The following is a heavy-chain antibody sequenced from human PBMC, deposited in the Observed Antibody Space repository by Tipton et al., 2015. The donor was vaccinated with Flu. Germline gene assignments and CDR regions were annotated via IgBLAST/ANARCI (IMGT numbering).Heavy chain of an antibody. CDR1: GYSFTNYG. CDR2: ISGYSGDT. V-gene: IGHV1-18*01. CDR3: GRDLRYDESYYGDWFAP. J-gene: IGHJ5*02. D-gene: IGHD1-26*01. Sequence: QSGPEVKKPGASVKVSCKASGYSFTNYGLSWVRQAPGQGLEWVGWISGYSGDTNYAQKFQDRVTLTTDTSTTTAYMELRSLTSDDTAVYYCGRDLRYDESYYGDWFAPWGQGTLVTVSS.